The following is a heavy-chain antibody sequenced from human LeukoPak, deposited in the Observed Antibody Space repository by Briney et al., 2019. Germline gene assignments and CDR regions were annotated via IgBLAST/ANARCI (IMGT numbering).Heavy chain of an antibody. J-gene: IGHJ4*02. V-gene: IGHV3-7*03. D-gene: IGHD5-12*01. CDR1: GFTFGKYW. CDR3: TKEILQGATTTNPDY. CDR2: IKLDGSEK. Sequence: GGSLRLSCVASGFTFGKYWMSWVRQAPGKGLEWVANIKLDGSEKNYVDSVKGRFTISRDNTKNSLYLQMNSLRAEDTAVYYCTKEILQGATTTNPDYWGQGTLVTVSS.